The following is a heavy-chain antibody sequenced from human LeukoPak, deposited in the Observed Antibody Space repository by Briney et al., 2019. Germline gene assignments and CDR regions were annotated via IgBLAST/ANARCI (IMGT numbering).Heavy chain of an antibody. CDR2: INQNEVVK. V-gene: IGHV3-7*03. D-gene: IGHD2-15*01. J-gene: IGHJ4*02. CDR3: TRTVNAASDF. CDR1: GFTFGDYW. Sequence: GGSLRLSCVASGFTFGDYWMRWVRQAPGKGLEWVASINQNEVVKYYVDSVKGRFTISRDNAKTSLFLQMNSLRIDDTAMYYCTRTVNAASDFWGQGTLVTVSS.